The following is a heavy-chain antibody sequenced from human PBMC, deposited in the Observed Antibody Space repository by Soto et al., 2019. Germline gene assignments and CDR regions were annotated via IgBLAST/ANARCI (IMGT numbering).Heavy chain of an antibody. CDR2: IIPIFGTA. CDR1: GGTFSSYA. CDR3: ARRLPGWSPHYYYGMDV. J-gene: IGHJ6*02. Sequence: QVQLVQSGAEVKKPGSSVKVSCKASGGTFSSYAISWVRQAPGQGLEWMGGIIPIFGTANYAQKFQGRVTITAAESTSTAYMELSSLRSEDTAVYYCARRLPGWSPHYYYGMDVWGQGTTVTVSS. V-gene: IGHV1-69*01. D-gene: IGHD6-19*01.